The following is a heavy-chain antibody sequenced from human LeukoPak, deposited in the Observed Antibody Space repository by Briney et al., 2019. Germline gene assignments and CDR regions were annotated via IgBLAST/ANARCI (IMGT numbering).Heavy chain of an antibody. Sequence: SETLSLTCTVSGGSISSYYWSWIRQPPGKGLEWIGYIYYSGSTNYNPSLKSRVTISVDTSKNQFSLKLSSVTAADTAVYYCARGSVWYDSSGYYPPYFDYWGQGTLVTVSS. CDR3: ARGSVWYDSSGYYPPYFDY. D-gene: IGHD3-22*01. CDR2: IYYSGST. J-gene: IGHJ4*02. V-gene: IGHV4-59*01. CDR1: GGSISSYY.